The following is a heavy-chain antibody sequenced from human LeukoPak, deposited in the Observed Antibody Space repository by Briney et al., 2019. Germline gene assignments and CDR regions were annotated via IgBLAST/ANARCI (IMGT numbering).Heavy chain of an antibody. J-gene: IGHJ6*03. Sequence: GGSLRLSCATSGFTFSSYWMSWVRQAPGKGLEWVANIKQDGSEKYYMDSVKGRFTISRDNAKNSLYLQMNSLRAEDTAVYYCARLAVVPAAIPNYYYYYYYMDVWGKGTTVTVSS. V-gene: IGHV3-7*01. CDR2: IKQDGSEK. D-gene: IGHD2-2*02. CDR3: ARLAVVPAAIPNYYYYYYYMDV. CDR1: GFTFSSYW.